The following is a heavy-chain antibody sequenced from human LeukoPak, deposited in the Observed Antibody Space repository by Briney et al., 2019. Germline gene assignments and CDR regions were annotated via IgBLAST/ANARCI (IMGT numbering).Heavy chain of an antibody. J-gene: IGHJ5*02. D-gene: IGHD2-2*01. V-gene: IGHV1-69*05. CDR2: IIPIFGTA. CDR1: GGTFSSYA. Sequence: GASVKVSCKASGGTFSSYAISWVRQAPGQGLEWMGGIIPIFGTANYAQKFQGRATITTDESTSTAYMELSSLRSEDTAVHYCAREAVFVCPQRSTSCYSYNWFDPWGQGTLVTVSS. CDR3: AREAVFVCPQRSTSCYSYNWFDP.